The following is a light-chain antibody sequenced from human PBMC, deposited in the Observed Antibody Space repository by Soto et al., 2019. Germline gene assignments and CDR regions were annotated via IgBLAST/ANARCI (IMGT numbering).Light chain of an antibody. CDR2: AAS. Sequence: DIHLTQSRSCLSASVLERFTITCRASQGISSYLAWYQQKPGKAPKLLIYAASTLQSGVPSRFSGSGSGTEFALTISSLQPEDFATYYCQQLNSYPPFTFGPGTKVDIK. CDR1: QGISSY. CDR3: QQLNSYPPFT. V-gene: IGKV1-9*01. J-gene: IGKJ3*01.